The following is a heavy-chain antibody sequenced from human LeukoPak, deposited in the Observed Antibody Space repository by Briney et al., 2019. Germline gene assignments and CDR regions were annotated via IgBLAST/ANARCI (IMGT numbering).Heavy chain of an antibody. J-gene: IGHJ4*02. CDR3: ARITGIEADGDY. Sequence: GGSLRLSCATSGFTFSMYWMSWVRQAPGKGLEWVANIKHDGREKFYVDSVKGRFIISRDNAKNSLFLQLNSLRDEDTAVYYCARITGIEADGDYWGQGTLVTVSS. V-gene: IGHV3-7*04. CDR2: IKHDGREK. CDR1: GFTFSMYW. D-gene: IGHD6-25*01.